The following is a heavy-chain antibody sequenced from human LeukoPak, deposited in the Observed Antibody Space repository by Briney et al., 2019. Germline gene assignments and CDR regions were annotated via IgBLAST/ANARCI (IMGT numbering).Heavy chain of an antibody. V-gene: IGHV3-53*01. D-gene: IGHD6-19*01. J-gene: IGHJ4*02. CDR1: GFTVSSNY. Sequence: PGGSLRLSCAASGFTVSSNYMSWVRQAPGKGLEWVSVIYSGGSTYYADSVKGRFTISRDKSKNTLFLQMSSLRAEDTAVYYCARGQWLAWYFDYWGQGTLVTVSS. CDR2: IYSGGST. CDR3: ARGQWLAWYFDY.